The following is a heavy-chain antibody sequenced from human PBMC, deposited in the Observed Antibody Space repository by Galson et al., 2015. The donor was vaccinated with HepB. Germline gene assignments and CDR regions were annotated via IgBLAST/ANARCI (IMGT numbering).Heavy chain of an antibody. CDR2: ISGSGGST. D-gene: IGHD3-10*01. CDR3: ARALTKSGRYYGMDV. CDR1: GFTFSSYA. J-gene: IGHJ6*02. Sequence: SLRLSCAASGFTFSSYAMSWVRQAPGKGLEWVSAISGSGGSTYYADSVKGRFTISRDNSKNTLYLQMNSLRAEDTVVYYCARALTKSGRYYGMDVWGQGTTVTVSS. V-gene: IGHV3-23*01.